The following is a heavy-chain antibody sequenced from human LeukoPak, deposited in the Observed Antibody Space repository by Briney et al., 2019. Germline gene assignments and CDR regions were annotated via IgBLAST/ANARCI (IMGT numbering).Heavy chain of an antibody. CDR2: IPYDGSNK. J-gene: IGHJ6*03. Sequence: GRSLRLSCAASGFTFSSYAMHWVRQAPGKGLEWVAVIPYDGSNKYYADSVKGRFTISRDNSKNTLYLQMNSLRAEDTAVYYCARDSAYFDWLTVYYYYYYMDVWGKGTTVTVSS. CDR3: ARDSAYFDWLTVYYYYYYMDV. V-gene: IGHV3-30*04. D-gene: IGHD3-9*01. CDR1: GFTFSSYA.